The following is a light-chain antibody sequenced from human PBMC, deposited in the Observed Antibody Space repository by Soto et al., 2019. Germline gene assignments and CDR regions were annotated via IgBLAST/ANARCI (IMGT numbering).Light chain of an antibody. J-gene: IGLJ1*01. Sequence: QSVLTQPASVSGSPGQSIAISCTGTSSDVGAYNYVSWYQQYPGKAPKLVIFDVSYRPSGVSNRFSGSKSGNTASLTISGLQAEDEADYYCKSFTTSDTYVFGTGTRSPS. CDR2: DVS. CDR1: SSDVGAYNY. CDR3: KSFTTSDTYV. V-gene: IGLV2-14*01.